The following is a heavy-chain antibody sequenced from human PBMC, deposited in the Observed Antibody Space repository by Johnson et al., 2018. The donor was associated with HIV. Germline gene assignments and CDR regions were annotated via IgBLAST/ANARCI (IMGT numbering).Heavy chain of an antibody. J-gene: IGHJ3*02. CDR3: ARGFDAFDI. Sequence: QVQLVESGGGVVQPGRSLRLSCEASGFTFSSYAVHWVRQAPGKGLEWVALISYDGSNKYYADSVKGRFTISRDNSKNTLYLQMNSLRAEDTAVYYCARGFDAFDIWGQGTMVTVSS. CDR2: ISYDGSNK. V-gene: IGHV3-30-3*01. CDR1: GFTFSSYA.